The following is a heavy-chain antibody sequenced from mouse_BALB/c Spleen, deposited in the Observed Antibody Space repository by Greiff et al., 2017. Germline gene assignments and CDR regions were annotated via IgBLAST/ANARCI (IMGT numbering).Heavy chain of an antibody. CDR2: ISSGGST. J-gene: IGHJ2*01. V-gene: IGHV5-6-5*01. CDR3: ARDGGYYPYYFDY. Sequence: DVHLVESGGGLVKPGGSLKLSCAASGFTFSSYAMSWVRQTPEKRLEWVASISSGGSTYYPDSVKGRFTISRDNARNILYLQMSSLRSEDTAMYYCARDGGYYPYYFDYWGQGTTLTVSS. D-gene: IGHD1-1*02. CDR1: GFTFSSYA.